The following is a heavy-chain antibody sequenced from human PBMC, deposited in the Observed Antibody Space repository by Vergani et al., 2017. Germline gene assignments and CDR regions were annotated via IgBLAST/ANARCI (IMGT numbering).Heavy chain of an antibody. D-gene: IGHD3-16*01. V-gene: IGHV3-53*02. CDR1: GFTVSSNY. Sequence: EVQLVETGGGLIQPGGSLRLSCAASGFTVSSNYMSWVRQAPGKGLEWVSVIYSGGSTYYADSVKGRFTISRDNSKNTLYLQMNSLRAEDTAVYYCARYEYGSVYFDYWGQGTLVTVSS. CDR3: ARYEYGSVYFDY. CDR2: IYSGGST. J-gene: IGHJ4*02.